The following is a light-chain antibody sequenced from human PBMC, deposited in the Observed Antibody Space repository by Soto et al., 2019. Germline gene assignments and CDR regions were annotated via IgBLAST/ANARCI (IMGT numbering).Light chain of an antibody. V-gene: IGLV2-14*01. CDR1: SSDVGGYNY. CDR2: EVS. Sequence: SVLTQPASVSGSPGQSITISCTGTSSDVGGYNYVSWYQQHPGKAPKLMIYEVSNRPSGVSTRFSGSKSGNTASLTISGLQAEDEADYYCSSYTGSSTLGVVFGGGTKLTVL. J-gene: IGLJ2*01. CDR3: SSYTGSSTLGVV.